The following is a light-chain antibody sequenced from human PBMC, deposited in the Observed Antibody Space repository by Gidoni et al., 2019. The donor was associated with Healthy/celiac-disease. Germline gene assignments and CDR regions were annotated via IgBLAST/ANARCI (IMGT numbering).Light chain of an antibody. CDR1: QSVSSY. Sequence: IVLTQSPATLSLSPGERATLSCRASQSVSSYLAWYQQKPGQAPRLLIYDASNRATGIPARFSGRGSGTDFTLTISSLEPEDFAVYYCQQRSNWPPEITFGPGTKVDIK. CDR3: QQRSNWPPEIT. CDR2: DAS. V-gene: IGKV3-11*01. J-gene: IGKJ3*01.